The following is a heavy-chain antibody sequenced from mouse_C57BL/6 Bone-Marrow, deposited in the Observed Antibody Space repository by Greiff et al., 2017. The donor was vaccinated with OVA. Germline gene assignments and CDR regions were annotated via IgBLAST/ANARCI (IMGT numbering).Heavy chain of an antibody. V-gene: IGHV1-82*01. Sequence: VQLQESGPELVKPGASVKISCKASGYAFSSSWMNWVKQRPGKGLEWIGRIYPGDGDTNYNGKFKGKATLTADKSSSTAYMELRSLTSEDSAVYYCARSNYGSSYWYFDVWGTGTTVTVSS. D-gene: IGHD1-1*01. CDR2: IYPGDGDT. J-gene: IGHJ1*03. CDR3: ARSNYGSSYWYFDV. CDR1: GYAFSSSW.